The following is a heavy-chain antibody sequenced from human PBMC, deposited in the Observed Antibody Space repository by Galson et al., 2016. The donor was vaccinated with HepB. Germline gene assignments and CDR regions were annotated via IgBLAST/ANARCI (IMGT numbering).Heavy chain of an antibody. Sequence: SETLSLTCTIYGGSNSDEHWTRIRQPPGKGLEWIGNIYYGENTYYNPSLESRVTISVDTSKNQFSLRVNSVTAADTAVYYCARLCRGSCPYVMDVWGQGTTVTVSS. CDR2: IYYGENT. V-gene: IGHV4-39*01. J-gene: IGHJ6*02. D-gene: IGHD2-15*01. CDR3: ARLCRGSCPYVMDV. CDR1: GGSNSDEH.